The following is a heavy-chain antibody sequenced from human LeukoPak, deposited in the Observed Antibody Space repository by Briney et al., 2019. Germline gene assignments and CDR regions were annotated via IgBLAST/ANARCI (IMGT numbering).Heavy chain of an antibody. Sequence: ASVKVSCKASGYTFTSYYMHWVRQAPGQGLEWMGIINPSGGSTSYAQKFQGRVTMTRDTSTSTVYMELSSLRPEDTAVYYCAREMGPSYATAMVKNWFDPWGQGTLVTVSS. D-gene: IGHD5-18*01. CDR1: GYTFTSYY. CDR3: AREMGPSYATAMVKNWFDP. J-gene: IGHJ5*02. CDR2: INPSGGST. V-gene: IGHV1-46*01.